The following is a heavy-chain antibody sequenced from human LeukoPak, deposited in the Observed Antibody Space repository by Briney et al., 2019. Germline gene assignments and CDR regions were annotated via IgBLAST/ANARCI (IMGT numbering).Heavy chain of an antibody. V-gene: IGHV1-24*01. D-gene: IGHD3-10*01. J-gene: IGHJ4*02. CDR2: FDPEDGET. CDR1: GYTLTELS. Sequence: EASVKVSCKVSGYTLTELSMHWVRQAPGKGLEWMGGFDPEDGETIYAQKFHGRVTMTEDTSTDTAYMELSSLRSEDTAVYYCARDPNSDNGSGSYSYFDYWGQGTLVTVSS. CDR3: ARDPNSDNGSGSYSYFDY.